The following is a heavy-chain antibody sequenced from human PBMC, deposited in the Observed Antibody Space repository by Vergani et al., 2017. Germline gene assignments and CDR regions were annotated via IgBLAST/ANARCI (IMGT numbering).Heavy chain of an antibody. CDR1: GGSISSGSYY. D-gene: IGHD6-19*01. V-gene: IGHV4-39*07. J-gene: IGHJ5*02. CDR2: INHSGST. CDR3: ARRVRGWTITLDLGLDP. Sequence: QVQLQESGPGLVKPSQTLSLTCTVSGGSISSGSYYWSWIRQPPGKGLEWIGEINHSGSTNYNPSLKSRVTISVDTSKNQFSLKLSSVTAADTAVYYCARRVRGWTITLDLGLDPWGQGTLVTVSS.